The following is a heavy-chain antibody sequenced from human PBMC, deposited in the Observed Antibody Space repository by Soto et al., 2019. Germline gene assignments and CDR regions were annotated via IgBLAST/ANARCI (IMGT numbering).Heavy chain of an antibody. Sequence: SETLSLTCTVSGGSISSSSYYWGWIRQPPGKGLEWIGSIYYSGSTYYNPSLKSRVTISVDTSKNQFSLKLSSVTAAATVVYYCARHKYDYIWGSYRRPNYYYYYYMDVWGNGTTVTVSS. D-gene: IGHD3-16*02. CDR2: IYYSGST. CDR1: GGSISSSSYY. CDR3: ARHKYDYIWGSYRRPNYYYYYYMDV. J-gene: IGHJ6*03. V-gene: IGHV4-39*01.